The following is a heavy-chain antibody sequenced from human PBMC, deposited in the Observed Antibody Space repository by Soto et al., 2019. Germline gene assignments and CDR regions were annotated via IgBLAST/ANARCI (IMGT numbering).Heavy chain of an antibody. CDR1: GYTFISYA. CDR3: ARADGVYCSGGSCYLFDY. Sequence: ASVKVSCKASGYTFISYAMHWVRQAPGQRLEWMGWINAGNGNTKYSQKFQGRVTITRDTSASTAYMELSSLRSEDTAVYYCARADGVYCSGGSCYLFDYWGQGTLVTVSS. D-gene: IGHD2-15*01. V-gene: IGHV1-3*01. CDR2: INAGNGNT. J-gene: IGHJ4*02.